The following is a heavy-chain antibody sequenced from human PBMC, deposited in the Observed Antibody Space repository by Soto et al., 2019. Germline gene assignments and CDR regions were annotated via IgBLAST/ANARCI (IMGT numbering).Heavy chain of an antibody. CDR1: GFAFSSYG. CDR2: ISYDGSLQ. Sequence: PGGSLRLSCAASGFAFSSYGMHWVRQAPGTGLGWVAVISYDGSLQHYADSVKGRLTISRDNSKNMVLLQMSSLRAEDTAVYYCVSDRGCGHASVPYSCGQGTLVTAPQ. J-gene: IGHJ4*02. V-gene: IGHV3-30*03. D-gene: IGHD3-10*01. CDR3: VSDRGCGHASVPYS.